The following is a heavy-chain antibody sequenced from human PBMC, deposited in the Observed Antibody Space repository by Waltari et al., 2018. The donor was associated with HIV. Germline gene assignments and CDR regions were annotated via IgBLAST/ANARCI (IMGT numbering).Heavy chain of an antibody. J-gene: IGHJ4*02. CDR3: AKDQEWLIQYYLDY. Sequence: EVHLAESGGGLVQPGESLRISCAVSGLSGATSALTWVRQAPGKGLQWVSSIGTSDNSTYYLDSVRGRFLISRDDSQTTVSLQMDRLTTNDTAMYYCAKDQEWLIQYYLDYWGQGTLVTVSS. CDR1: GLSGATSA. V-gene: IGHV3-66*01. CDR2: IGTSDNST. D-gene: IGHD6-19*01.